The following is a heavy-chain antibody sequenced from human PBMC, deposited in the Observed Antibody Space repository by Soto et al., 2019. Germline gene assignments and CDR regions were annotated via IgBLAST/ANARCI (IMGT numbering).Heavy chain of an antibody. J-gene: IGHJ6*02. CDR3: ASGMENHYAMDV. CDR1: GFTFSSYW. CDR2: VNRDGSST. Sequence: EVQLVESGGGVVQPGGSLRLSCAASGFTFSSYWMHWVRQAPGKGLVWVSRVNRDGSSTNSADSVQGRFTISRDNAKNTVYLQMNSLRVEDTSVYYCASGMENHYAMDVWGQGTTVTVSS. V-gene: IGHV3-74*01. D-gene: IGHD1-26*01.